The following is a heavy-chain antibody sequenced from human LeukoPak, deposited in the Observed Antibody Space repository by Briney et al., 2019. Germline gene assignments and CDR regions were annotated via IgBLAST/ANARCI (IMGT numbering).Heavy chain of an antibody. V-gene: IGHV5-51*01. CDR3: ARHLPYSYGYRYFDY. CDR1: GYSFTSNW. CDR2: IYPGDSDT. D-gene: IGHD5-18*01. J-gene: IGHJ4*02. Sequence: GESLKISCKGSGYSFTSNWIGWVRQMPGKGLEWMGIIYPGDSDTRYSPSFQGQVTISADKSTSTAYLQWSSLKASDTAMYYCARHLPYSYGYRYFDYWGQGTLVTVSS.